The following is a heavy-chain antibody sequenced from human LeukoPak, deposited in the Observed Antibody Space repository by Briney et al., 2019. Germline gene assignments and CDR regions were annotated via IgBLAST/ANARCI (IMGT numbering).Heavy chain of an antibody. J-gene: IGHJ4*02. CDR1: GGSISTYY. D-gene: IGHD3-22*01. Sequence: SETLSLTCTVSGGSISTYYWSWIRQPPGKGLEWIGYIHYSGSTNYNPSLKSRVTISVDTSKNQFFLKLSSVTAADTAVYYCARGYFDNSGYSAPFHYWGQGTLVTVSS. CDR2: IHYSGST. V-gene: IGHV4-59*01. CDR3: ARGYFDNSGYSAPFHY.